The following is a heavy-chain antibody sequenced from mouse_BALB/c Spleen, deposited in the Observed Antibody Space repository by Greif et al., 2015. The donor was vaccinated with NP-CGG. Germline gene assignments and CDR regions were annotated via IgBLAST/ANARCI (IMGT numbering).Heavy chain of an antibody. CDR1: GFTFSNYW. CDR2: IRLKSNNYAT. CDR3: TTGFAY. V-gene: IGHV6-6*02. J-gene: IGHJ3*01. Sequence: EVKLMETGGGLVQPGGSMKLSCVASGFTFSNYWMNWVRQSPEKGLEWVAEIRLKSNNYATHYAESVKGRFTISRDDSKSSVYLQMNNLRAEDTGIYYCTTGFAYGGQGTLVTVSA.